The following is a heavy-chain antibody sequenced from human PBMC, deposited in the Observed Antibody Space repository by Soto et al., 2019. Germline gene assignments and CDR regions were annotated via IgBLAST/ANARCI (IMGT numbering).Heavy chain of an antibody. Sequence: QVQLVQSGAEVKKPGASVKVSCKASGYTFTSYGISWVRQAPGQGLEWMGWISAYNGNTNYAQKLKGRVTMTTDTPTRTAYMEQSSLRSDDTAVYYCARGSGLRRFGVFRPNWFDPWGQGTPFPVSS. CDR1: GYTFTSYG. V-gene: IGHV1-18*01. CDR2: ISAYNGNT. CDR3: ARGSGLRRFGVFRPNWFDP. J-gene: IGHJ5*02. D-gene: IGHD3-10*01.